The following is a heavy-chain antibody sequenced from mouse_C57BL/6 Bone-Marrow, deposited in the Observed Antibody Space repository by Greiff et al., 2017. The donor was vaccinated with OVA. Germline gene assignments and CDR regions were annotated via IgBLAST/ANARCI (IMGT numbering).Heavy chain of an antibody. Sequence: QVQLQQPGTELVKPGASVKLSCKASGYTFTSYWLHWVKQRPGQGLEWIGNINPSNGGTNYNEKFKSKATLTVDKSSSTAYMQLSSLTSEDSAVYYCAREVLLRGAMDYWGQGTSVTVSS. J-gene: IGHJ4*01. CDR3: AREVLLRGAMDY. V-gene: IGHV1-53*01. CDR1: GYTFTSYW. D-gene: IGHD1-1*01. CDR2: INPSNGGT.